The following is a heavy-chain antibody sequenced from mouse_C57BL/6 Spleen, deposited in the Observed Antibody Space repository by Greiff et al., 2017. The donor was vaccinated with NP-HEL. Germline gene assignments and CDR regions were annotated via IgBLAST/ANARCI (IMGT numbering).Heavy chain of an antibody. J-gene: IGHJ3*01. CDR1: GFSLTSYA. V-gene: IGHV2-9-1*01. CDR2: IWTSGGT. Sequence: VKVVESGPGLVAPSQSLSITCTVSGFSLTSYAISWVRQPPGKGLEWLGVIWTSGGTNYNSALKSRLSISKDNSKSQVFLKMNSLQTDDTARYYCASDGPYGGAYWGQGTLVTVSA. D-gene: IGHD2-3*01. CDR3: ASDGPYGGAY.